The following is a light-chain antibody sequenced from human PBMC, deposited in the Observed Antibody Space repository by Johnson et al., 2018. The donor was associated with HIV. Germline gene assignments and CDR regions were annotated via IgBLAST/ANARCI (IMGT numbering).Light chain of an antibody. CDR1: SSNIGNNY. V-gene: IGLV1-51*02. CDR3: GTWDPSLIAYV. J-gene: IGLJ1*01. Sequence: HSVLTQPPSVSAAPGQKVTISCSGSSSNIGNNYVSWYQQLPGTAPKLLIYENNKRPSGIPDRFSGSKSGTSATLGITGLQTGDEADYYCGTWDPSLIAYVFGTGTKVTVL. CDR2: ENN.